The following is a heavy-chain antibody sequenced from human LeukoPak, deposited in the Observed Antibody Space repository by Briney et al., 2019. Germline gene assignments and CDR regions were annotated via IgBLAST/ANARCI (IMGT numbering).Heavy chain of an antibody. CDR2: IYYTGST. CDR1: GGSITSSSYY. J-gene: IGHJ4*02. V-gene: IGHV4-39*01. Sequence: PSETLSLTCTVSGGSITSSSYYWGWIRQPPGKSLEWIGSIYYTGSTYYNPSLKGRVTTAVDTSKSQFSLKLSSVTAADTAVYYCARLLGGTTNGYFDYWGQGTLLTVSS. D-gene: IGHD1-1*01. CDR3: ARLLGGTTNGYFDY.